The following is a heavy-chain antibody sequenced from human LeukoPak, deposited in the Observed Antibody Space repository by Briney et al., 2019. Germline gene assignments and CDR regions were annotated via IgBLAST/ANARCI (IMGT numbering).Heavy chain of an antibody. CDR2: IYSGGST. V-gene: IGHV3-66*01. CDR3: ARDYEYSSSSTLDY. J-gene: IGHJ4*02. D-gene: IGHD6-6*01. CDR1: GFTVSSND. Sequence: PGGSLRLSCAASGFTVSSNDMGWVRQAPGKGLEWVSVIYSGGSTHYTDSVKGRFSISRDNSKNTVSLQMNSLRAEDTAVYYCARDYEYSSSSTLDYWGQGTLVTVSS.